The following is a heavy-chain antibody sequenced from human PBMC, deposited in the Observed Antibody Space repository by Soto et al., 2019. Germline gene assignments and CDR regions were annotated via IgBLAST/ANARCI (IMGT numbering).Heavy chain of an antibody. D-gene: IGHD3-3*01. J-gene: IGHJ6*03. CDR1: GGSISSGGYY. V-gene: IGHV4-31*03. CDR3: AREGFLEWARAPDYYYYYMDV. Sequence: SETLSLTCTVSGGSISSGGYYWSWIRQHPGKGLEWIGYIYYSGSTYYNPSLKSRVTISVDTSKNQFSLKLSSVTAADTAVYYCAREGFLEWARAPDYYYYYMDVWGKGTTVTVSS. CDR2: IYYSGST.